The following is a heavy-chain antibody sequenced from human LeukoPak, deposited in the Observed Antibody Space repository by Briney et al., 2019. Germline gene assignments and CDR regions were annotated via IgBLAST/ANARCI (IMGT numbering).Heavy chain of an antibody. D-gene: IGHD1-14*01. J-gene: IGHJ4*02. CDR3: ARGYVPLDY. CDR1: GFNFSNYA. CDR2: ITTNGGTT. Sequence: PGGSLRLSCAASGFNFSNYAMHWVRQAPGKGLEFVSAITTNGGTTYYANSVKGRFTISRDNSKNTLYLHMGSLRAEDMAVYYCARGYVPLDYWGLGTLVTDSS. V-gene: IGHV3-64*01.